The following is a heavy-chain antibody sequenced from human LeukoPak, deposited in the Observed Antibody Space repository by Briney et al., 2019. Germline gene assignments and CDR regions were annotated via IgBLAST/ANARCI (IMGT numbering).Heavy chain of an antibody. D-gene: IGHD3-10*01. CDR1: GYTFTSYA. V-gene: IGHV1-3*01. Sequence: GASVKVSCKASGYTFTSYAMHWVRQAPGQRLEWMGWINAGNGNTKYSQKFQGRVTITRDTSASTAYMELSSLRSEDTAVYYCARVSGGWPRYYYYYYGMDVWGQGTTVTVSS. CDR2: INAGNGNT. J-gene: IGHJ6*02. CDR3: ARVSGGWPRYYYYYYGMDV.